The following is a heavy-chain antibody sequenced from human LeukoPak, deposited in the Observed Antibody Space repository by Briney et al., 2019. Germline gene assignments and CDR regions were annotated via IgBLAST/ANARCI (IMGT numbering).Heavy chain of an antibody. CDR3: ARYDGYDLRY. CDR1: GFIFSNYW. CDR2: INEGGSEK. J-gene: IGHJ4*02. Sequence: GGSLRLSCAASGFIFSNYWMSWVRQAPGKGLEWVAKINEGGSEKHYVDSVKGRFTISRDNAKNSLYLQMNGLRADDTAVYYCARYDGYDLRYWGQGTLVTVSS. V-gene: IGHV3-7*01. D-gene: IGHD3-3*01.